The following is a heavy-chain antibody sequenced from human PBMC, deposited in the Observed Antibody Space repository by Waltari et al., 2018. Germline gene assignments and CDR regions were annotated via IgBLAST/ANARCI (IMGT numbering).Heavy chain of an antibody. CDR2: FDPEDGET. Sequence: QVQLVQSGAEVKKPGAPGKVSCKVSGSTPTDISLHWARPPHGKALEWMGGFDPEDGETIYAQKFQGRVTMTEDTSTDTAYMELSSLRSEDTAVYYCATERGGGSCYDYWGQGTLVTVSS. D-gene: IGHD2-15*01. V-gene: IGHV1-24*01. J-gene: IGHJ4*02. CDR1: GSTPTDIS. CDR3: ATERGGGSCYDY.